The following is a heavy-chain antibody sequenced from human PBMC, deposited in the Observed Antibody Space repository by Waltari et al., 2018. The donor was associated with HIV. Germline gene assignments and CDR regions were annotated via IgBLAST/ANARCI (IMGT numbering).Heavy chain of an antibody. Sequence: QLQLQESGPGLVKPSETLSLTCTASVGSISSNSYNGGWIRQPPGKGRGGIGSSSYSGRTYSPPSLESRGPLSVDPSNTPFSLKLGPVTAADTALYYCARRVGAWADYYFDYWGQGTLVTVSS. CDR3: ARRVGAWADYYFDY. V-gene: IGHV4-39*01. D-gene: IGHD1-26*01. CDR1: VGSISSNSYN. J-gene: IGHJ4*02. CDR2: SSYSGRT.